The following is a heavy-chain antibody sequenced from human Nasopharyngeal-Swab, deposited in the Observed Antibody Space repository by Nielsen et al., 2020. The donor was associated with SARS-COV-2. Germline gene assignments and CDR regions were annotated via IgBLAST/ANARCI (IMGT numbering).Heavy chain of an antibody. Sequence: GGSLRLSCAASGFSISGYWMHWVRQAPGKGLVWVSRISSDGGANYADSATGRFTISRDNAKNTVYLQMNSLRDEDTAVYYCLRGMAGYGWFDTWGQGSLVTVSS. V-gene: IGHV3-74*01. CDR2: ISSDGGA. J-gene: IGHJ5*02. CDR1: GFSISGYW. CDR3: LRGMAGYGWFDT. D-gene: IGHD2-2*03.